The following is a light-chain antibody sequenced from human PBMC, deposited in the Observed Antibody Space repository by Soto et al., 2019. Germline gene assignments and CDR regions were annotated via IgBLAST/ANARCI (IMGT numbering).Light chain of an antibody. J-gene: IGKJ1*01. CDR1: QSVSSN. Sequence: EIVMTQSRSALSVSPLERSTLSCRASQSVSSNLAWYQQKPGQAPRLLIYGASTRATGIPARFSGSGSGTEFTLTISSLQSEDFAVYYCQQYNNWWTFGQGTKVDIK. CDR2: GAS. CDR3: QQYNNWWT. V-gene: IGKV3-15*01.